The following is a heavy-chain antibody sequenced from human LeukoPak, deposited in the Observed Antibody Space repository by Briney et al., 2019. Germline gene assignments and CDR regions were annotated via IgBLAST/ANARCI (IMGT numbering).Heavy chain of an antibody. CDR1: GGTFSSYA. CDR3: VRIDREQWLVQGYFDY. V-gene: IGHV1-18*01. D-gene: IGHD6-19*01. J-gene: IGHJ4*02. CDR2: ISTYIGNT. Sequence: ASVKVSCKASGGTFSSYAISWVRQAPGQGLEWMGWISTYIGNTNYVQQLQGRVTMTTDTSTSTAYMELRSLRSDDTAVYYCVRIDREQWLVQGYFDYWGQGTLVTVSS.